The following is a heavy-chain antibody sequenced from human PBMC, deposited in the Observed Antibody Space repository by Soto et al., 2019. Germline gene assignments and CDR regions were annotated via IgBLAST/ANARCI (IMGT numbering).Heavy chain of an antibody. CDR1: GGSISSGGYY. J-gene: IGHJ4*02. CDR3: ARVNYGDYVQDY. Sequence: PSETLSLTCTVSGGSISSGGYYWSWIRQHPGKGLEWIGYIYYSGSTYYNPSLKSRVTISVDTSKNQFSLKLSSVTAADTAVYYCARVNYGDYVQDYWGQGTLVTVSS. CDR2: IYYSGST. D-gene: IGHD4-17*01. V-gene: IGHV4-31*03.